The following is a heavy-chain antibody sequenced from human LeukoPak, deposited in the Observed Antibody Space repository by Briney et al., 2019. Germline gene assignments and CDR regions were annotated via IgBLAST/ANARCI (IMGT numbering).Heavy chain of an antibody. CDR2: IIPIFGTA. Sequence: SVKVSCKASGGTFSSYVITWVRQAPGQGLEWMGGIIPIFGTANYAQKLQGRVTLTTDDSTSTAYMELSSLTSEDTAVYFCARAEPTHYYGSGSKYYMDVWGKGTTVTVSS. J-gene: IGHJ6*03. D-gene: IGHD3-10*01. V-gene: IGHV1-69*05. CDR3: ARAEPTHYYGSGSKYYMDV. CDR1: GGTFSSYV.